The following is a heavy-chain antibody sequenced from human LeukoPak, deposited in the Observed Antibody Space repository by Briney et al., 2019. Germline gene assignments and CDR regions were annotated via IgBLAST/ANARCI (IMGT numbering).Heavy chain of an antibody. Sequence: GGSLRLSCAASGFTFSSYTMTWVRQAPGKGLEWVSTIGGSASGTFYADSAKGRFTISRDNSKNTLYLQMNSLRAEDTAVYYCARGGPGYDYFDYWGQGTLVTVSS. J-gene: IGHJ4*02. D-gene: IGHD5-18*01. CDR3: ARGGPGYDYFDY. CDR2: IGGSASGT. CDR1: GFTFSSYT. V-gene: IGHV3-23*01.